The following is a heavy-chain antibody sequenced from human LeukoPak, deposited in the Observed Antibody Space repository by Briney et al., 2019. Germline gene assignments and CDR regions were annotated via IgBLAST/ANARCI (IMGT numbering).Heavy chain of an antibody. Sequence: PGGSLRLSCAASGFTFNDAWMTWVRPAPGKGLEWVGRIKSKTDGGIADYAGPVKGRFTISRDDSKNTMYLQLNSLKTEDTAVYYCTTPPGNYYAWAYFQHWGQGTLVTVSS. CDR2: IKSKTDGGIA. V-gene: IGHV3-15*01. J-gene: IGHJ1*01. CDR1: GFTFNDAW. CDR3: TTPPGNYYAWAYFQH. D-gene: IGHD1-26*01.